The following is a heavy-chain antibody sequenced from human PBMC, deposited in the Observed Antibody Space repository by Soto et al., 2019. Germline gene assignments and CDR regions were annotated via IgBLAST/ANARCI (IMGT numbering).Heavy chain of an antibody. Sequence: PGESLKISCKGSGYSFTSYWISWVRQMPGKGLEWMGRIDPSDSYTNYSPSFQGHVTISADKSISTAYLQWSSLKASDTAMYYCAITYYDFCSGYYAANYYYYYGMDVWGQGTTVTVS. V-gene: IGHV5-10-1*01. CDR3: AITYYDFCSGYYAANYYYYYGMDV. CDR2: IDPSDSYT. D-gene: IGHD3-3*01. J-gene: IGHJ6*02. CDR1: GYSFTSYW.